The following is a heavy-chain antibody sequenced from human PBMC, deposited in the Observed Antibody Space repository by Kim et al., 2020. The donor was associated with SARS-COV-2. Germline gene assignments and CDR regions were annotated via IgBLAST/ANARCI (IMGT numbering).Heavy chain of an antibody. D-gene: IGHD1-7*01. CDR2: IYSGGSSI. CDR3: ANENYRTEYYYYYYGMDV. CDR1: GFTFSSYA. Sequence: GGSLRLSCAASGFTFSSYAMSWVRQAPGKGLEWVSVIYSGGSSIYYADSVKGRFTISRDNSKNTLYLQMNSLRAEDTAVYYCANENYRTEYYYYYYGMDVWGQGTTVTVSS. J-gene: IGHJ6*02. V-gene: IGHV3-23*03.